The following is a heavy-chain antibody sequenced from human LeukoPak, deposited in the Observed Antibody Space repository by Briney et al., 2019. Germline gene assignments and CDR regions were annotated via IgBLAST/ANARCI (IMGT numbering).Heavy chain of an antibody. CDR3: ARHGNHYYGSGGFDY. Sequence: SETLSLTCTVSGGSISSYSWSWIRQPPGKGLDWIGSIYYGGSTYYNPSLRSRVTTSVDTSKNQFSLKLTSVTAADTAVYYCARHGNHYYGSGGFDYWGQGTLVTVSS. J-gene: IGHJ4*02. CDR2: IYYGGST. V-gene: IGHV4-39*01. CDR1: GGSISSYS. D-gene: IGHD3-10*01.